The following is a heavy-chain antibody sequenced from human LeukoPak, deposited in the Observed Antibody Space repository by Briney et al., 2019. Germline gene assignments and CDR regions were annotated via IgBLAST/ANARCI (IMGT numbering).Heavy chain of an antibody. J-gene: IGHJ4*02. V-gene: IGHV3-21*01. Sequence: GGSLRLSCAASGFTFSSYSMNWVRQAPGKGLEWVSSISSSSSYIYYADSVKGRFTISRDNAKNSLYLQMNSLRAEDTAVYYCARAPVARGDSGGYWGQGTLVTVSS. CDR3: ARAPVARGDSGGY. CDR1: GFTFSSYS. D-gene: IGHD5-12*01. CDR2: ISSSSSYI.